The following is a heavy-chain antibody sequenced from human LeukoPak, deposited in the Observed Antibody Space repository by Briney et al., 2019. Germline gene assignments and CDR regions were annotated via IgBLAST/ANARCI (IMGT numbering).Heavy chain of an antibody. D-gene: IGHD6-19*01. Sequence: SETLSLTCTVSGGSISSYYWSWIRQPPGKGLEWVGYIQYSGSTNYNPSLKSRVTISVDTSKNQFSLKLSSVTAADTAMYYCVKSGGYGLIDYWGQGTLVTVSS. CDR1: GGSISSYY. V-gene: IGHV4-59*01. CDR2: IQYSGST. CDR3: VKSGGYGLIDY. J-gene: IGHJ4*02.